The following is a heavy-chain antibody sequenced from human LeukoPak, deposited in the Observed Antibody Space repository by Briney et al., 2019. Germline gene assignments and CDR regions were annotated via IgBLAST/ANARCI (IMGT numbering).Heavy chain of an antibody. CDR3: ARQDFWSGYLDY. J-gene: IGHJ4*02. Sequence: SETLSLTCTVSGGSISSYYWSWIRQPPGKGLEWIGYINYSGSTNYNPSLKSRVTISVDTSKSQFSLKLSSVTAADTAVYYCARQDFWSGYLDYWGQGTLVTVSS. V-gene: IGHV4-59*08. CDR1: GGSISSYY. D-gene: IGHD3-3*01. CDR2: INYSGST.